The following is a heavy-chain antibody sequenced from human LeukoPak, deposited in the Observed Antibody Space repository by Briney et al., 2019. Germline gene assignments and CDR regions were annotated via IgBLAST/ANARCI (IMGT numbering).Heavy chain of an antibody. Sequence: SETLSLTCAVNGGSFRGYYWSWIRQPPGKGLEWIGEINHSGSTNYNPSLKSRVTISVDTSKNQFSLKLSSVTAADTAVYYCARARYYDILTGYYRRDWFDPWGQGTLVTVSS. J-gene: IGHJ5*02. V-gene: IGHV4-34*01. CDR2: INHSGST. CDR3: ARARYYDILTGYYRRDWFDP. D-gene: IGHD3-9*01. CDR1: GGSFRGYY.